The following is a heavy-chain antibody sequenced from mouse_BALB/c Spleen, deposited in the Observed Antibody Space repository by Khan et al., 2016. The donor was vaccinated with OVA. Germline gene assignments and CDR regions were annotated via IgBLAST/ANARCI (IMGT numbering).Heavy chain of an antibody. CDR2: INPDNAGT. J-gene: IGHJ3*01. Sequence: VQLKQSGPELVEPGASVKMSCKTSGYTFTNYVLHWVKQRPGQGLEWIAYINPDNAGTRYNEIFRGKATLTSDISSTTAYLELRSLTSEDSAVFYCEREAASWDVSLPDWGQGTLVTVSA. CDR3: EREAASWDVSLPD. D-gene: IGHD4-1*01. V-gene: IGHV1S136*01. CDR1: GYTFTNYV.